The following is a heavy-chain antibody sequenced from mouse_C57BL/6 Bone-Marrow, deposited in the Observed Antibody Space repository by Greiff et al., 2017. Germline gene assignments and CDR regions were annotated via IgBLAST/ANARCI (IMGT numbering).Heavy chain of an antibody. Sequence: DVKLQESGPVLVKPGASVKMSCKASGYTFTDYYMNWVKQSHGKSLEWIGVINPYNGGTSYNQKFKGKATLTVDKSSSTAYMELNSLTSEDSAVYYCARVSLAYWGQGTLVTVSA. V-gene: IGHV1-19*01. CDR3: ARVSLAY. CDR1: GYTFTDYY. CDR2: INPYNGGT. J-gene: IGHJ3*01.